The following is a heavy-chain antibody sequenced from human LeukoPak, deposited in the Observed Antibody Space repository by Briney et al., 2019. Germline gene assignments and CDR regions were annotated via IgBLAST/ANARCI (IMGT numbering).Heavy chain of an antibody. D-gene: IGHD1-26*01. V-gene: IGHV4-4*07. J-gene: IGHJ4*02. CDR3: AREGGSSRSLEN. Sequence: SETLSLTCAVYGASFTSYYWCWIRQPAGKGLEWIGRIYASGSSNYNPSLKSRVTMSVDTSKNQFSLNLSSVTAADTAVYYCAREGGSSRSLENWGQGTLVTVSS. CDR1: GASFTSYY. CDR2: IYASGSS.